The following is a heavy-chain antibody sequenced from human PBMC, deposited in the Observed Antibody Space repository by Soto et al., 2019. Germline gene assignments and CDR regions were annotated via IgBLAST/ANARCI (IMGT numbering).Heavy chain of an antibody. CDR2: ISGSGVTT. CDR3: AKPPYSSSSYYYYGMDV. D-gene: IGHD6-6*01. V-gene: IGHV3-23*01. J-gene: IGHJ6*02. Sequence: EVQLLESGGGLVQPGGSLRLSCAASGFTFSSYAMTWVRQAPGKGLEWVSAISGSGVTTYHADSVKGRFTISRDNSKNTLYLQMNSLRAEDAAVYYCAKPPYSSSSYYYYGMDVWGQGTTVTVSS. CDR1: GFTFSSYA.